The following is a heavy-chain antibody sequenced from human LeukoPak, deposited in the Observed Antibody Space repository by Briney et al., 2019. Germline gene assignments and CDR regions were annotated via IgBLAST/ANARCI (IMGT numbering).Heavy chain of an antibody. J-gene: IGHJ6*02. CDR3: VGAIAAAGFDYYYGMDV. CDR2: ISSSSSTI. V-gene: IGHV3-48*01. CDR1: GFTFSSYS. D-gene: IGHD6-13*01. Sequence: TGGSLRLSCAASGFTFSSYSMNWVRQAPGKGLEWVSYISSSSSTIYYADSVKGRFTISRDNAKNSLYLQMNSLRAEDTAVYYCVGAIAAAGFDYYYGMDVWGQGTTVTVSS.